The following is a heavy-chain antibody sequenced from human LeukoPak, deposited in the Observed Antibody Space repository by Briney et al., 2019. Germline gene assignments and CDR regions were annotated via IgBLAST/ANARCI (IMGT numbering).Heavy chain of an antibody. D-gene: IGHD3-10*02. CDR2: ISSSGSTI. J-gene: IGHJ6*04. CDR3: AELGITMIGGV. V-gene: IGHV3-48*03. CDR1: GFTFSSYE. Sequence: GGSLRLSCAASGFTFSSYEVNWVRQAPGKGLEWVSYISSSGSTIYYADSVKGRFTISRDNAKNSLYLQMNSLSAEDTAVYYCAELGITMIGGVWGKGTTVTISS.